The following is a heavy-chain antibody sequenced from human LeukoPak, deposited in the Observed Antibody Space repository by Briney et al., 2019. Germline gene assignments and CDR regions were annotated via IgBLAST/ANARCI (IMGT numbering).Heavy chain of an antibody. J-gene: IGHJ5*02. Sequence: SETLSLTCTVSNGSISDYYWNWIRQRPGKGLEWIGYIYYIGTTTYNPSLKSRVTISVNTSKNHFFLMSTSLTAETTAVYYCARQRRLLESGFDPWGQGALVTLSS. CDR2: IYYIGTT. V-gene: IGHV4-59*08. CDR3: ARQRRLLESGFDP. D-gene: IGHD3-3*01. CDR1: NGSISDYY.